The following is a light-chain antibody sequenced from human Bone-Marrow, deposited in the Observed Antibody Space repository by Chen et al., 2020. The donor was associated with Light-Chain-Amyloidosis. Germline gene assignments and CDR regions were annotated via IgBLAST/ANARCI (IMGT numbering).Light chain of an antibody. CDR3: QVWDSSSDRPV. V-gene: IGLV3-21*02. CDR1: NIGSTS. Sequence: SYVLTQPSSVSVAPGQTATIACGGNNIGSTSVHWYQQTPGQAPLLVVYDDSDRPSGIPERLSGSNSGTTATLTISRVGAGDEADYYCQVWDSSSDRPVFGGGTELTVL. J-gene: IGLJ3*02. CDR2: DDS.